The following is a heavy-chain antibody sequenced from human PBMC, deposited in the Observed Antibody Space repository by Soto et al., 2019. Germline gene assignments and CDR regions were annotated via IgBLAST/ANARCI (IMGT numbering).Heavy chain of an antibody. V-gene: IGHV1-69*13. CDR2: IIPIFGTA. CDR3: ARDPEDSSGYYYEYFQH. Sequence: GASVKVSCKASGGTFSSYAISWVRQAPGQGLEWMGGIIPIFGTANYAQKFQGRVTITADESTSTAYMELSSLRSEDTAVYYCARDPEDSSGYYYEYFQHWGQGTLVTVSS. D-gene: IGHD3-22*01. J-gene: IGHJ1*01. CDR1: GGTFSSYA.